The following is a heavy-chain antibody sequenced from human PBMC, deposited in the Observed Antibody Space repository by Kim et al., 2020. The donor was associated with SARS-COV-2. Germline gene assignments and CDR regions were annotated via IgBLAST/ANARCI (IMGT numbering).Heavy chain of an antibody. V-gene: IGHV4-34*01. CDR1: GGSFSGYY. J-gene: IGHJ5*02. D-gene: IGHD2-2*01. Sequence: SETLSLTCAVYGGSFSGYYWSWIRQPPGKGLEWIGEINHSGSTNYNPSLKSRVTISVDTSKNQFSLKLSSVTAADTAVYYCARVTSCYFGLCGFRKGHKPNWFDPWGQGTLVTVSS. CDR2: INHSGST. CDR3: ARVTSCYFGLCGFRKGHKPNWFDP.